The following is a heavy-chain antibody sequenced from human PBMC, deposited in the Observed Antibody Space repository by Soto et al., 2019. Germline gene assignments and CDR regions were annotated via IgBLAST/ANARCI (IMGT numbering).Heavy chain of an antibody. CDR3: ARGYSSSPSWFDH. V-gene: IGHV1-69*13. J-gene: IGHJ5*02. CDR2: IIPIFGTA. Sequence: ASVKVSCKASGGTFSSYAISWVRQAPGQGPEWMGGIIPIFGTANYAQKFQGRVTITADESTSTAYMELSSLRSEDTAVYYCARGYSSSPSWFDHWGQGTMVTVYS. D-gene: IGHD6-6*01. CDR1: GGTFSSYA.